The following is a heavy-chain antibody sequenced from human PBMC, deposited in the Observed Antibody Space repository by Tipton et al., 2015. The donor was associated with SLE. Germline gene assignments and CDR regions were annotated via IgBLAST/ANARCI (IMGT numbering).Heavy chain of an antibody. V-gene: IGHV4-59*01. Sequence: TLSLTCTVSGGSISGYYWSWIRQTPGKGLEWIGYIYNSGSTNYNPSLRSRVTISVDTSKRQFSLKLRSVTAADTAVYYCAREGVCIGGVCYDSWGQGTLVTVSS. CDR1: GGSISGYY. CDR3: AREGVCIGGVCYDS. D-gene: IGHD2-8*02. CDR2: IYNSGST. J-gene: IGHJ4*02.